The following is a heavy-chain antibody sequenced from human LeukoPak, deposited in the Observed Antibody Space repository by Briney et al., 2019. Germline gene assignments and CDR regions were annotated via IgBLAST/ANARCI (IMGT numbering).Heavy chain of an antibody. CDR3: ARFVPYFDY. V-gene: IGHV3-49*04. Sequence: GGPLRLSCTASGFTFGDYAVSWVRQAPGKGLEWVGFIRSKAYGGTTEYAASVKGRFTISRDDSKSIAYLQLNSLKTEDTAVYCCARFVPYFDYWGQGTLVTVSS. J-gene: IGHJ4*02. CDR2: IRSKAYGGTT. D-gene: IGHD3-10*01. CDR1: GFTFGDYA.